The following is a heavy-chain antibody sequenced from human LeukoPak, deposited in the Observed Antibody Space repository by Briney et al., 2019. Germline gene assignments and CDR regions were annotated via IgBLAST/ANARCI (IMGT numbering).Heavy chain of an antibody. CDR2: ISSSSSYI. CDR3: ARARVTAPYFDY. CDR1: GFTFSSYA. Sequence: PGGSLRLSCAASGFTFSSYAMRWVRQAPGKGLEWVSSISSSSSYIYYADSVKGRFTISRDNAKNSLYLQMNSLRAEDTAVYYCARARVTAPYFDYWGQGTLVTVSS. D-gene: IGHD2-21*02. V-gene: IGHV3-21*01. J-gene: IGHJ4*02.